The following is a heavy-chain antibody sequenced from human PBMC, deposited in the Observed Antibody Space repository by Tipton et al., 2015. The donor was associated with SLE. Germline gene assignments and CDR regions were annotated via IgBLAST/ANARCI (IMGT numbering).Heavy chain of an antibody. J-gene: IGHJ6*02. CDR1: GVTSDLYA. CDR3: GKDLVPGGLDV. CDR2: FSLDSNRI. Sequence: SLRLSCAVSGVTSDLYAMHWVRQAPGKGLGWVSGFSLDSNRIAYADSVRGRFTVSRDKVTNVLYLHMSSLRPDDTALYFCGKDLVPGGLDVWGQGTTVTVSS. V-gene: IGHV3-9*02.